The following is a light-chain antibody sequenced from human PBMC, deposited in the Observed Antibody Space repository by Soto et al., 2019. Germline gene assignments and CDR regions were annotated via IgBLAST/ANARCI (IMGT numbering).Light chain of an antibody. J-gene: IGKJ5*01. CDR1: QTVSKNY. CDR3: QQYAASPIT. Sequence: EIVLTQSPVTLSLSPGEGATLSCRASQTVSKNYLAWYHQKPGQAPRLLIYAASTRATGIPDRFSGSGSGTDFTLTISRLEPEDFAVFYCQQYAASPITFGHGTRLEIK. V-gene: IGKV3-20*01. CDR2: AAS.